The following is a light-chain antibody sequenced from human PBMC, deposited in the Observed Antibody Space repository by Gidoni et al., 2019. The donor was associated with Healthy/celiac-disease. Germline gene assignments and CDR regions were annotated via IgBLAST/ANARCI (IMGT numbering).Light chain of an antibody. CDR1: QGISSY. CDR2: AES. Sequence: DIQLTQSPSFLSASARDRVTITCLSSQGISSYFAWYQQKPGKAPKLLIYAESTLQSGVQSRLSGRGSGKEFTLTIRSRQPEDFETYYGKKINSYPWTFGQGTKVEIK. V-gene: IGKV1-9*01. CDR3: KKINSYPWT. J-gene: IGKJ1*01.